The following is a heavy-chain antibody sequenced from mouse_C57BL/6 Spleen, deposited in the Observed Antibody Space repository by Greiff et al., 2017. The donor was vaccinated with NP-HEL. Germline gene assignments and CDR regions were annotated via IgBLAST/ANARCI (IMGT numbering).Heavy chain of an antibody. CDR2: IYPGDGDT. CDR1: GYAFSSSW. D-gene: IGHD1-1*01. V-gene: IGHV1-82*01. J-gene: IGHJ2*01. CDR3: ARATTVVAHVDY. Sequence: QVQLQQSGPELVKPGASVKISCKASGYAFSSSWMNWVKQRPGKGLEWIGRIYPGDGDTNYNGKFKGKATLTADKSSSTAYMQRSSLTSEDAAVYSCARATTVVAHVDYWGQGTTLTVAS.